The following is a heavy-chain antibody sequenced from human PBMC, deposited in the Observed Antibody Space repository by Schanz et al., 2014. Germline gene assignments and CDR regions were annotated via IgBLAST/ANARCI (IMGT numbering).Heavy chain of an antibody. V-gene: IGHV1-2*06. CDR1: GYTFTAYF. D-gene: IGHD6-6*01. Sequence: QVLLVQSGAEVKQPGASVKVSCKASGYTFTAYFIHWVRQAPGQGLEWMGRINPNTGGTNFAQKFQGRVTMTWDRSISTANMELSRLRSDDTAVYYCARDRGHVEQLVLEWYYAMDVWGQGTTVAVSS. J-gene: IGHJ6*02. CDR2: INPNTGGT. CDR3: ARDRGHVEQLVLEWYYAMDV.